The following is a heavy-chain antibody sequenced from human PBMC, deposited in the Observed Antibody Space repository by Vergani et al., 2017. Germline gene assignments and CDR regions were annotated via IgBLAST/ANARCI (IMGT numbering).Heavy chain of an antibody. J-gene: IGHJ4*02. Sequence: QLQLQQSGPGLVKPSETLFLTCTVSADSISSGSYYWGWIRQPPGKSLEWNGSIYYSGLTYYNPSLKSRVAISVATSKNQFSLKVTTVTAADTAVYFCARQRPGSGWSPGDFDDWGQGSLVTVSS. CDR2: IYYSGLT. D-gene: IGHD6-19*01. V-gene: IGHV4-39*01. CDR3: ARQRPGSGWSPGDFDD. CDR1: ADSISSGSYY.